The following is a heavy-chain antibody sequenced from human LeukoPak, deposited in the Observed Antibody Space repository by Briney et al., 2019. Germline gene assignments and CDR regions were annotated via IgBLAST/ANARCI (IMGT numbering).Heavy chain of an antibody. J-gene: IGHJ4*02. Sequence: PSETLSLTCAVYGGSFSGYYRSWIRQPPGKGLEWIGEINHSGSTNYNPSLKSRVTISVDTSKNQFSLKLSSVTAADTAVYYCARSSYAYRIFGVARGGGPFDYWGQGTLVTVSS. D-gene: IGHD3-3*02. CDR2: INHSGST. V-gene: IGHV4-34*01. CDR3: ARSSYAYRIFGVARGGGPFDY. CDR1: GGSFSGYY.